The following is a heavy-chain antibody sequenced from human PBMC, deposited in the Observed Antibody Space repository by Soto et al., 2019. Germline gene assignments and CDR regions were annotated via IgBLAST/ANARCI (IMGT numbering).Heavy chain of an antibody. V-gene: IGHV1-69*06. D-gene: IGHD4-4*01. CDR2: IIPIFGTA. CDR3: ASYMTTVTTWRTLNYYYGMDV. Sequence: SLKVSCKASGGTFSSYAISWVRQAPGQGLEWMGGIIPIFGTANYAQKFQGRVTITADKSTSTAYMELSSLRSEDTAVYYCASYMTTVTTWRTLNYYYGMDVWGQGTTVTVSS. CDR1: GGTFSSYA. J-gene: IGHJ6*02.